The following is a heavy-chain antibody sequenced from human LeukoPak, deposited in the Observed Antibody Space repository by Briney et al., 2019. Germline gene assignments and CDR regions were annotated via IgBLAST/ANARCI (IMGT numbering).Heavy chain of an antibody. V-gene: IGHV4-39*01. CDR2: MHYSEST. D-gene: IGHD5/OR15-5a*01. CDR1: VDSINSIDYH. CDR3: WAIVSEIKLDS. Sequence: SETLSLTCTVSVDSINSIDYHWGWIRQPPGKGLGWIGAMHYSESTYHNPSLNSRVTISVDTSKSQFSLKLTSVTAADTAVYYCWAIVSEIKLDSWGQGTLVTVSS. J-gene: IGHJ4*02.